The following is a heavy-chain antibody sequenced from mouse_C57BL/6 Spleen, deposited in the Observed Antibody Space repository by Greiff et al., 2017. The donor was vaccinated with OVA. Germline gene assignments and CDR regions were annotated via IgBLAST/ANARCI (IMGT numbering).Heavy chain of an antibody. Sequence: QVQLQQPGAELVMPGASVKLSCKASGYTFTSYWMHWVKQRPGQGLEWIGEIDPSDSYTNYSQKFKGKSTLTVDKSSSTAYMQLSSLTSEDSAVYYCARRDSSGYAMDYWGQGTSVTVSS. CDR1: GYTFTSYW. CDR2: IDPSDSYT. D-gene: IGHD3-2*02. CDR3: ARRDSSGYAMDY. J-gene: IGHJ4*01. V-gene: IGHV1-69*01.